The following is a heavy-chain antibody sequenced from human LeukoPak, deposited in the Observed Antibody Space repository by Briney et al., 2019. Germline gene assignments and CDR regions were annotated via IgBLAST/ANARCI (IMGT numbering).Heavy chain of an antibody. CDR3: ARGVTMIGDFDY. J-gene: IGHJ4*02. Sequence: PSQTLSLTCSVSGGSISNGDYYWSWIRQPPGKGLEWIGYIYYTGSTYYNPSLRSQVTMSGDTSKNQLSLRLSSVTAADTAVYYCARGVTMIGDFDYWGQGTLVTVSS. CDR2: IYYTGST. CDR1: GGSISNGDYY. D-gene: IGHD3-22*01. V-gene: IGHV4-30-4*01.